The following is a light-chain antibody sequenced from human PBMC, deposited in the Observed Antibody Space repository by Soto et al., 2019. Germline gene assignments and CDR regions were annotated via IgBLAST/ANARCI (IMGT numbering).Light chain of an antibody. Sequence: DIVLPQSLLSLPFTPGESASISCKASQSLLLSSGNNYLDWYLQKPGQSPQLLIYLGSTRASGVPDRFSGSGSGTDFTLKISTVEAEDVGVYYCAQALQTVTFGGGTKVDIK. CDR1: QSLLLSSGNNY. CDR2: LGS. V-gene: IGKV2-28*01. CDR3: AQALQTVT. J-gene: IGKJ4*01.